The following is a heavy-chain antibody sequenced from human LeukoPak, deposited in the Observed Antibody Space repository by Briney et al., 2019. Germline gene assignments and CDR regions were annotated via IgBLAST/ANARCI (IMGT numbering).Heavy chain of an antibody. CDR1: GFTFSRYS. Sequence: GGSLRLSCAASGFTFSRYSMNWVRQAPGKGLEWVSSISRSSNYIYYADSVKGRFTISRDNAKNSLYLQMDSLRAEDTAVYYCGRVAEAAAFDYWGQGILVTVSS. CDR2: ISRSSNYI. CDR3: GRVAEAAAFDY. V-gene: IGHV3-21*01. D-gene: IGHD6-13*01. J-gene: IGHJ4*02.